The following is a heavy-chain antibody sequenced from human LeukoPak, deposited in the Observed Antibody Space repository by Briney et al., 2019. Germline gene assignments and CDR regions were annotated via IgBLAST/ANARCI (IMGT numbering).Heavy chain of an antibody. Sequence: PSETLSLTCAVYGGSFSGYYWSWIRQPPGKGLEWIGEINNSGSTNYNPSLKSRVTISVDTSKNQFSLKLSSVTAADTAVYYCASLEYYYDDAFDIWGQGTMVTVSS. V-gene: IGHV4-34*01. CDR1: GGSFSGYY. J-gene: IGHJ3*02. CDR3: ASLEYYYDDAFDI. D-gene: IGHD3-22*01. CDR2: INNSGST.